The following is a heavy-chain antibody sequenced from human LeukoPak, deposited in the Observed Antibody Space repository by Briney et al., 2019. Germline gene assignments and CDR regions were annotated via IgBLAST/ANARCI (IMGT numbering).Heavy chain of an antibody. V-gene: IGHV4-38-2*02. Sequence: SETLSLTCTVSGYSISSGYHWGWIRRPPGKGLEWIGSIYHSGSTYYNPSLKSRVTISVDTSKNQFSLKLSSVTAADTAVYFCARGPYSYDSSGAFDIWGQGTMVTVSS. J-gene: IGHJ3*02. CDR1: GYSISSGYH. D-gene: IGHD3-22*01. CDR3: ARGPYSYDSSGAFDI. CDR2: IYHSGST.